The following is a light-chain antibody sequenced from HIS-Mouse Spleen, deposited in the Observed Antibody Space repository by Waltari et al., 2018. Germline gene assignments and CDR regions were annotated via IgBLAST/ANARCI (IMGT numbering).Light chain of an antibody. V-gene: IGLV3-19*01. CDR1: SLRSYY. Sequence: SSELTQDPAVSVALGQTVRITCQGDSLRSYYASWYQQKPGQAPDLVIYGKNNRPSGIPDRFSGSSSGNTASLTITGAQAEDEADYYCNSRDSSGNHWVFGGGTKLTVL. CDR2: GKN. CDR3: NSRDSSGNHWV. J-gene: IGLJ3*02.